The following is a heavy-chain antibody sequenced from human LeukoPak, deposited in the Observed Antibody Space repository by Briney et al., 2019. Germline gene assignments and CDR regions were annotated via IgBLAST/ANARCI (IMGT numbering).Heavy chain of an antibody. Sequence: SETLSLTCTVSGVSISSYYWSWIRQPPGKGLEWIGYIYYSGSTNYNPSLKSRVTISVDTSKNQFSLKLSSVTAADTAVYYCARGASSSLNYWGQGTLVTVSS. D-gene: IGHD6-6*01. V-gene: IGHV4-59*01. CDR2: IYYSGST. CDR1: GVSISSYY. J-gene: IGHJ4*02. CDR3: ARGASSSLNY.